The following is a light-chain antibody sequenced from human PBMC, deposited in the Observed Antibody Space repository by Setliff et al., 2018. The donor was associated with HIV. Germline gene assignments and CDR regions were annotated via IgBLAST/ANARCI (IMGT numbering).Light chain of an antibody. CDR2: DVS. V-gene: IGLV2-11*01. J-gene: IGLJ1*01. CDR3: CSYVGSYTFGDV. Sequence: QSALTQPRSVSGSPGQSVTISCTGTSSDVGGYNYVSWYQHHPGKAPKFMIYDVSKRPSGVPDRFSGSKSGNTASLTISGLQAEDEADYYCCSYVGSYTFGDVFGTGTKVTVL. CDR1: SSDVGGYNY.